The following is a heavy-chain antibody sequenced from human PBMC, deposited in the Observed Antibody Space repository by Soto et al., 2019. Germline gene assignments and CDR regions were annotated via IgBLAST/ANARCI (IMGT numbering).Heavy chain of an antibody. CDR1: GFSLSTSGMG. V-gene: IGHV2-5*02. D-gene: IGHD3-9*01. CDR3: ARRYYDTLTGLPYYIDY. CDR2: IYWDDDR. J-gene: IGHJ4*02. Sequence: QVTLKEAGPTLLKPPQTLTLTCTFSGFSLSTSGMGVGWIRQPPGKALEWLALIYWDDDRRHSPSLKSSLTITKDTSKNQVVLTMTNMDPVDTATYYCARRYYDTLTGLPYYIDYRGQGTLVTVSS.